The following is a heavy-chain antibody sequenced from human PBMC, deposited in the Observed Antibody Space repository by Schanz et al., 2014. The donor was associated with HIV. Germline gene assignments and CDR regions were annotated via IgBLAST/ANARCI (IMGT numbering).Heavy chain of an antibody. D-gene: IGHD2-2*01. V-gene: IGHV3-23*01. Sequence: EVQLLESGGCLVQPGGSLRLSCAASGFTFSSYAMSWVRQAPGKGLEWVSAISEFGGSAWYADSVKGRFTISRDNSKNTLYLQMDSLRAEDTALYFCAKSTWVDNCGQGTLVTVSS. CDR1: GFTFSSYA. J-gene: IGHJ4*02. CDR2: ISEFGGSA. CDR3: AKSTWVDN.